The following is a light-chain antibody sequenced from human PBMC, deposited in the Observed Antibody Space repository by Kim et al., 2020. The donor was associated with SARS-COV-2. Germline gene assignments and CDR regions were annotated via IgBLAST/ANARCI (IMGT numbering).Light chain of an antibody. CDR2: GAS. V-gene: IGKV3-15*01. J-gene: IGKJ1*01. CDR3: LQHNNWPWT. CDR1: QSVSNN. Sequence: VSPGERATLSCRASQSVSNNLLWYPQKPGQAPRVLIYGASTRATGTPARFSGSGSGTEFTLTITSLQSEDFAVYYCLQHNNWPWTFGQGTKVEVK.